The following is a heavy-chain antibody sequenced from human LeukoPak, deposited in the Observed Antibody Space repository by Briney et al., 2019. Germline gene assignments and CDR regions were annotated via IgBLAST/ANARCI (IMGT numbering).Heavy chain of an antibody. CDR3: ARDFHGSGTYHTFDP. J-gene: IGHJ5*02. CDR2: ISNSGNTI. CDR1: GFIFSDYY. Sequence: GGSLRLSCAASGFIFSDYYMSWIRQAPGKGPEWVSYISNSGNTIYYADSVKGRFTISRDNAKNSLYLQMNSLRAEDTAVYYCARDFHGSGTYHTFDPWGQGTLVTVSS. D-gene: IGHD3-10*01. V-gene: IGHV3-11*04.